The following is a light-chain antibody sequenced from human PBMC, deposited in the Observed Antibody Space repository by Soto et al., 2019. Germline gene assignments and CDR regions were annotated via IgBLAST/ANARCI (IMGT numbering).Light chain of an antibody. CDR3: QAWDTSTAV. V-gene: IGLV3-1*01. J-gene: IGLJ2*01. Sequence: SYELTQPPSVSVSPGQTASITCSGDKLGDKYTSWYQQKPGQSPLLVIYQDSKRPSGIPERFSGSNSGNTATLTIGGTQAMDEADYYCQAWDTSTAVFGGGTKLTVL. CDR2: QDS. CDR1: KLGDKY.